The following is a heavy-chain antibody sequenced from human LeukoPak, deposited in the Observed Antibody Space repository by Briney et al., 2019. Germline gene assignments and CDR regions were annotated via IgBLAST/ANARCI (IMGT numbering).Heavy chain of an antibody. D-gene: IGHD5-24*01. CDR3: ARSKPVEMATIDY. J-gene: IGHJ4*02. V-gene: IGHV1-2*02. CDR2: INPKSGGT. CDR1: GYTFIDYY. Sequence: ASVQVSCKTSGYTFIDYYVHWVRQAPGQGLEWMGWINPKSGGTNYAQKFQGRVTMTRDTSISTAYMELSRLRSDDTAVYYCARSKPVEMATIDYWGQGTLVTVSS.